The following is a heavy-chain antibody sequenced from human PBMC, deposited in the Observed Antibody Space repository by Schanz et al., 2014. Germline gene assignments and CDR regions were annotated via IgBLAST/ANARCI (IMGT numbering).Heavy chain of an antibody. Sequence: VRLVESGGGLVQPGGSLRLSCAASGFTFSDHYMDWVRQAPGKGLEWVSDISSGSSYANYADSVKGRFTISRDNAKNSLYLQMNSLRAEDTAVYYCARDRGHGDLPGDIWGQGTMVTVSS. CDR3: ARDRGHGDLPGDI. D-gene: IGHD4-17*01. V-gene: IGHV3-11*05. J-gene: IGHJ3*02. CDR2: ISSGSSYA. CDR1: GFTFSDHY.